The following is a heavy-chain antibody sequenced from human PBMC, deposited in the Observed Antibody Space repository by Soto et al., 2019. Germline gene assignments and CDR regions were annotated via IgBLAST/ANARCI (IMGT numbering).Heavy chain of an antibody. J-gene: IGHJ6*02. CDR3: VTDCSAGRCYSDYGLDV. V-gene: IGHV4-4*07. Sequence: SETLSLTCTVSGESISSYYWSWIRQPAGKGLEWIGRIYISGSTDYNPSLKSRVSMSVDRSKNQFSLRLTSVTAADTAVYYCVTDCSAGRCYSDYGLDVWGQGTTVTVSS. D-gene: IGHD2-15*01. CDR1: GESISSYY. CDR2: IYISGST.